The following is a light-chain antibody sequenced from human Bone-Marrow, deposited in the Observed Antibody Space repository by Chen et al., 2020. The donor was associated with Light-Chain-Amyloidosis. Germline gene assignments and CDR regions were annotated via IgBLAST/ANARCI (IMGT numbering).Light chain of an antibody. CDR1: NSNIGGNP. V-gene: IGLV1-44*01. CDR3: AAWDDSLNSYV. Sequence: QSVLTQPPSASGTPGQRVSISCSGSNSNIGGNPVHWYQQFPGTAPKLLLYSDAQRPSGVPDRFSGSKSGTSASLAISGLQSDDEADYYCAAWDDSLNSYVFGAGTQVTVL. CDR2: SDA. J-gene: IGLJ1*01.